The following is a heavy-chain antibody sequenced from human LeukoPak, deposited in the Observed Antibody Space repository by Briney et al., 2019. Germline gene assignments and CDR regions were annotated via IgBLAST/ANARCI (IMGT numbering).Heavy chain of an antibody. V-gene: IGHV3-11*01. CDR2: ISSSGSTI. Sequence: GGSLRLSCAASGFTFSDYYMSWIRQAPGKGLEWVSYISSSGSTIYYADSVKGRFTISRDNAKNSLYLQMNSLRAEDTAVYYCARDHLLWFGEPKGVVDYWGQGTLVTVSS. CDR3: ARDHLLWFGEPKGVVDY. CDR1: GFTFSDYY. J-gene: IGHJ4*02. D-gene: IGHD3-10*01.